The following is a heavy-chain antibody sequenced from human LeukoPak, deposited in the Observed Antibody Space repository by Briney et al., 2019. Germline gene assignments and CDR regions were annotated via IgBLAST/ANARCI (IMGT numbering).Heavy chain of an antibody. CDR2: IHMTGRT. V-gene: IGHV4-4*09. CDR1: GVSFSSFQ. Sequence: KPSETLSLTCTVSGVSFSSFQWSWIRQSPVKGLEWIGNIHMTGRTDYNPSLKSRVTISMDTSKSQFSLLLTSVSAADTAIYFCATSYDAKVARFDLLGQGILVTVSS. CDR3: ATSYDAKVARFDL. D-gene: IGHD2-8*01. J-gene: IGHJ4*02.